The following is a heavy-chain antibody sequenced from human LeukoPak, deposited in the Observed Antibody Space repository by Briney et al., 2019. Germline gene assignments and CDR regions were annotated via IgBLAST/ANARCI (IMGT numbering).Heavy chain of an antibody. V-gene: IGHV3-23*01. CDR1: GFTFNRYA. CDR3: AKGSATSRPYYFDY. D-gene: IGHD6-13*01. CDR2: ITNSGGST. Sequence: PGGSLRLSCAASGFTFNRYAMGWVRQAPGKGLEWVSAITNSGGSTYYADSVKGRFTISRDNSQNTLYLQMNSPRAEDTAVYYCAKGSATSRPYYFDYWGQGTLVTVSS. J-gene: IGHJ4*02.